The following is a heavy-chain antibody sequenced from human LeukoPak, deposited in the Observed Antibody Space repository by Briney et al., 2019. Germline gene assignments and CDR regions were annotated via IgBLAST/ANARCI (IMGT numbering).Heavy chain of an antibody. CDR3: ARGALFSGGYYLFDFDY. Sequence: SETLSLTCTVSGGSSTDYYWSWIRQPPGKGLEWIGEINHSGSTNYNPSLKSRVTISVDTSKNQFSLKLGSVTAADTAVYYCARGALFSGGYYLFDFDYWGQGTLVTVSS. CDR1: GGSSTDYY. J-gene: IGHJ4*02. V-gene: IGHV4-34*01. CDR2: INHSGST. D-gene: IGHD1-26*01.